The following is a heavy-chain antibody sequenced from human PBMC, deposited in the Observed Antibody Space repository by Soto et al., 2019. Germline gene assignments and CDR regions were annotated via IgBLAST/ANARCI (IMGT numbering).Heavy chain of an antibody. J-gene: IGHJ3*02. V-gene: IGHV3-7*03. Sequence: PGGSLRLSCAASGFTFSSYWMSWVRQAPGKGLEWVANIKQDGSEKYYVDSVKGRFTISRDNAKNSLYLQMISLRAEDTAVYYCARDFIAVAGTDAFDIWGQGTMVTVSS. CDR2: IKQDGSEK. D-gene: IGHD6-19*01. CDR3: ARDFIAVAGTDAFDI. CDR1: GFTFSSYW.